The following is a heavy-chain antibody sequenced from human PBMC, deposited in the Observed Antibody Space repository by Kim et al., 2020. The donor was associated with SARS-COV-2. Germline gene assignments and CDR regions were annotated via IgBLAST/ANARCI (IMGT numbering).Heavy chain of an antibody. CDR2: ISSSSSYI. D-gene: IGHD6-19*01. Sequence: GGSLRLSCAASGFTFSIYSMNWVRQAPGKGLEWVSSISSSSSYIFYADSVKGRFTISRDNAKNSLYLQMNSLRAEDTAVYYCARDSGWSGFDYWGQGTLVTVSS. J-gene: IGHJ4*02. V-gene: IGHV3-21*01. CDR1: GFTFSIYS. CDR3: ARDSGWSGFDY.